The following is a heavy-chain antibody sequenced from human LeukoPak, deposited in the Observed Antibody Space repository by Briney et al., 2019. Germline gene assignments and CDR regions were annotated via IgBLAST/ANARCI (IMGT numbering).Heavy chain of an antibody. J-gene: IGHJ4*02. D-gene: IGHD3-3*02. V-gene: IGHV3-7*01. CDR3: ARDGAFRIYDY. CDR2: IKQDGNEK. CDR1: GFTFSSYW. Sequence: PGGSQRLSCAASGFTFSSYWMTWARQAPSRGLEWVASIKQDGNEKYYVDSVKGRFTISRDNARNSLYLQMSSLRADDTAVYYCARDGAFRIYDYWGQGTLVTVSS.